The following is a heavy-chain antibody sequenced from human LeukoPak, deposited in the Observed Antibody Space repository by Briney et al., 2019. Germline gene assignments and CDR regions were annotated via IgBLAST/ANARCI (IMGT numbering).Heavy chain of an antibody. J-gene: IGHJ5*02. V-gene: IGHV3-7*01. D-gene: IGHD1-1*01. CDR2: IKQDGSET. CDR1: GFTFSSYW. Sequence: PGGSLRLSCAASGFTFSSYWMSWVRQAPGKGLEWVANIKQDGSETYYVDSVRGRFTISRDNAKNSLYLQMNSLRASDTAVYYCARELNGAFDPWGQGTLVTVSS. CDR3: ARELNGAFDP.